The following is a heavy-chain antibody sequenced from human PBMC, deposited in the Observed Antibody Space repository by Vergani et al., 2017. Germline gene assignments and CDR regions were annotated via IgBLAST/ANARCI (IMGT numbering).Heavy chain of an antibody. CDR2: IYTSGST. V-gene: IGHV4-34*01. J-gene: IGHJ2*01. CDR3: ARHLAPVLLWFGESPGYFDL. D-gene: IGHD3-10*01. CDR1: GGSFSGYY. Sequence: QVQLQQWGAGLLKPSETLSLTCAVYGGSFSGYYWSWTRQPPGKGLEWIGYIYTSGSTNYNPSLKSRVTISVDTSKNQFSLKLSSVTAADTAVYYCARHLAPVLLWFGESPGYFDLWGRGTLVTVSS.